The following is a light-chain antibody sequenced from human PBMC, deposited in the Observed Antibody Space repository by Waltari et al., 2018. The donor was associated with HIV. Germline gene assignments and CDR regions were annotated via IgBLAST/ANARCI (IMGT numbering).Light chain of an antibody. CDR2: RNN. CDR1: TSNIGKNY. V-gene: IGLV1-47*01. J-gene: IGLJ3*02. CDR3: AVWDDSLSGLWV. Sequence: QSVLTQPPSTSGTPGQRVVISCSGSTSNIGKNYVCWYRQFPGTAPKLLIYRNNQAPSGVPDRFSGSKSGTSASLAISGLRSEDEADYFCAVWDDSLSGLWVFGGGTKLTVL.